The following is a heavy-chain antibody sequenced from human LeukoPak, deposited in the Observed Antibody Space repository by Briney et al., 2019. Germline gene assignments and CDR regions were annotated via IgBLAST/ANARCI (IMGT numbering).Heavy chain of an antibody. CDR3: AKVGQWLEGDAFDI. Sequence: GASLRLSCAASGFTFSSYAMSWVRQAPGKGLEWVSAISGSGGSTYYADSVKGRFTFSRDNSKTTLYLQMNSLRAEDTAVYYCAKVGQWLEGDAFDIWGQGTMVTVSS. CDR1: GFTFSSYA. D-gene: IGHD6-19*01. CDR2: ISGSGGST. J-gene: IGHJ3*02. V-gene: IGHV3-23*01.